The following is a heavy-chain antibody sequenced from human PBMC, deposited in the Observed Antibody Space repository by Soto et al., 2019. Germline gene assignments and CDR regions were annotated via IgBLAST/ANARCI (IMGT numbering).Heavy chain of an antibody. J-gene: IGHJ6*02. V-gene: IGHV1-69*13. CDR1: GGTFSSYA. CDR3: ARGEWELRDYYYGMDV. D-gene: IGHD1-26*01. CDR2: IIPIFGTA. Sequence: SVKVSCEASGGTFSSYAISWVRQAPGQGLEWMGGIIPIFGTANYAQKFQGRVTITADESTSTAYMELSSLRSEDTAVYYCARGEWELRDYYYGMDVWGQGTTVTVSS.